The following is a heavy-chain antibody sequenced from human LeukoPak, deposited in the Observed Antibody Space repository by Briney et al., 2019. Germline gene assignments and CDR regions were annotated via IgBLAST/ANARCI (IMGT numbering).Heavy chain of an antibody. CDR3: ALISGYYSNFDY. J-gene: IGHJ4*02. CDR2: IIPIFGPA. D-gene: IGHD3-22*01. CDR1: GGTFSRFA. V-gene: IGHV1-69*13. Sequence: ASVKVSCKTSGGTFSRFAISWVRQAPGQGLEWMGGIIPIFGPANYAQKFQGRVTITADEPTSTAYMELSSLRSDDTAVYYCALISGYYSNFDYWGQGALVTVSS.